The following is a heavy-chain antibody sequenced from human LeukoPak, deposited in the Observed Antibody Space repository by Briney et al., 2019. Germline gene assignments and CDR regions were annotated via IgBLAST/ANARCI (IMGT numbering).Heavy chain of an antibody. V-gene: IGHV3-30-3*01. CDR2: ISSDGSSK. Sequence: GRSLRLSCAASGFTFSSHVMHWVRQAPGKGLEWVAVISSDGSSKYHADSVKGRFTISRDNSKNTLYLQMKSLRAEDTAVYYCAREGTTIVVALDYWGQGTLVTVSS. D-gene: IGHD3-22*01. CDR3: AREGTTIVVALDY. CDR1: GFTFSSHV. J-gene: IGHJ4*02.